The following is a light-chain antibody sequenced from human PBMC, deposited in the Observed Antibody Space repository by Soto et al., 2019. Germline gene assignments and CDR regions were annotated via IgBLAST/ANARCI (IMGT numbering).Light chain of an antibody. CDR2: DVS. Sequence: QSALTQPRSVSGSPGQSVTISCTGTSSDVGAYNFVSWFQQHPGKAPNLMIFDVSKRPSGVPDRFSGSKSGNTASLTIFGLQAEDEADYYCCSYGGSYSWVFGGGTKLTVL. J-gene: IGLJ3*02. CDR1: SSDVGAYNF. CDR3: CSYGGSYSWV. V-gene: IGLV2-11*01.